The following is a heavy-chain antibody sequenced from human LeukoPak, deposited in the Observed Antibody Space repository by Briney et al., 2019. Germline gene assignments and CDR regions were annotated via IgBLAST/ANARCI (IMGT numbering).Heavy chain of an antibody. J-gene: IGHJ5*02. D-gene: IGHD2-2*01. CDR3: ARSTAYQKGWFDP. CDR2: ISYDGSNK. Sequence: GSLRLSCAASGFTFSSYAMHWVRQAPGKGLEWVAVISYDGSNKYYADSVKGRFTISRDNSKNTLYLQMNSLRAEDTAVYYCARSTAYQKGWFDPWGQGTLVTVSS. V-gene: IGHV3-30-3*01. CDR1: GFTFSSYA.